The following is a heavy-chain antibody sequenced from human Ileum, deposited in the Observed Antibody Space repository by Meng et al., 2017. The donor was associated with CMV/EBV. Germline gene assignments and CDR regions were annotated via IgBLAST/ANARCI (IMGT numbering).Heavy chain of an antibody. CDR1: GYSISSLDYY. D-gene: IGHD5-18*01. CDR3: ARRGDSYAVFDH. Sequence: QFPNSGPGVVKPSVTLSLPCTVSGYSISSLDYYWGWIRQPPGKGLDWIGSIYYSGSTYYNPSLKSRVTISVDTSKNQFSLKVSSVTAADTAVYYCARRGDSYAVFDHWGQGTLVTVSS. CDR2: IYYSGST. J-gene: IGHJ4*02. V-gene: IGHV4-39*07.